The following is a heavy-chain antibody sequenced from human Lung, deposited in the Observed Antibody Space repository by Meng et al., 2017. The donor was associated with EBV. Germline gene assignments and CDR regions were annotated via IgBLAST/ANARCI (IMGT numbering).Heavy chain of an antibody. V-gene: IGHV4-31*11. Sequence: QVQLQESGPGLVKPSQTLSLTCAVSGGSISSGHYYWSWIRQPPGKGLEWIAYIDYSGSTYYNPSLKRRVIISIDTSKNQFSLNLRSVTAADTAVYYCARVSSGWDYFDYWGQGTLVTVSS. CDR3: ARVSSGWDYFDY. J-gene: IGHJ4*02. D-gene: IGHD6-19*01. CDR2: IDYSGST. CDR1: GGSISSGHYY.